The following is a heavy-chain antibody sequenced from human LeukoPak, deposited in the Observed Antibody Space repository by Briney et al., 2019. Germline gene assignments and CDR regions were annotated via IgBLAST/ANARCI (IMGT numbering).Heavy chain of an antibody. CDR2: ISYDGSTK. Sequence: GRSLRLSCAASGVTFSTFGMHCVRQAPGKGLEWVAVISYDGSTKFYQDSVKGRFTISRDNSKNTLYLQMSSLRAEDTAVYYCAREESPYTSRAIDFWGQGSLVTVSS. D-gene: IGHD6-13*01. J-gene: IGHJ4*02. CDR3: AREESPYTSRAIDF. V-gene: IGHV3-30*03. CDR1: GVTFSTFG.